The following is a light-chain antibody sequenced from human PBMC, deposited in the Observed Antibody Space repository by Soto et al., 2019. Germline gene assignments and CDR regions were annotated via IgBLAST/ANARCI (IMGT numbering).Light chain of an antibody. CDR2: DVT. J-gene: IGLJ3*02. CDR1: SSDVGSYNR. V-gene: IGLV2-18*02. CDR3: TSYTSSRTWV. Sequence: QSALTQPPSVSGSPGQSVTISCTGTSSDVGSYNRVSWYQQPPGTAPKLMIYDVTNRPSGVPNRFSASKSGNTASLTISGLQAEDEDDYYCTSYTSSRTWVFGGGTKLTVL.